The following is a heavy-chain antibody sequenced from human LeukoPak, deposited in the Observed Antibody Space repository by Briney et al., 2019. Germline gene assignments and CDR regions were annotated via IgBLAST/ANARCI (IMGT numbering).Heavy chain of an antibody. D-gene: IGHD4/OR15-4a*01. CDR3: ARRDYAAWFDP. CDR2: VYYSGIT. V-gene: IGHV4-39*01. CDR1: GDSITSGAFY. Sequence: PSETLSLTCNVSGDSITSGAFYWAWIRQSPGKGLDWIVNVYYSGITQDNPSLRGRVSISMDKTKNQFPLNLHSVSVTDTAKYYCARRDYAAWFDPWGQGTLVTVSS. J-gene: IGHJ5*02.